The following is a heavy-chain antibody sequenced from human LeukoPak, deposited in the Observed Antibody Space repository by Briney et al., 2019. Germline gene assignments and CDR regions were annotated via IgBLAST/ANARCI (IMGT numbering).Heavy chain of an antibody. CDR1: GFTFDYYT. J-gene: IGHJ4*02. CDR3: VKGRRRGYAYGTLES. V-gene: IGHV3-43*01. CDR2: ISMDGDNT. Sequence: GGSLRLSCAASGFTFDYYTTYWVRHGREKGLEWVSLISMDGDNTFYGGSVQGRVTISRDNNKNSLYLQMNGLRTDDTGLYYCVKGRRRGYAYGTLESWGQGTLVTVSS. D-gene: IGHD5-18*01.